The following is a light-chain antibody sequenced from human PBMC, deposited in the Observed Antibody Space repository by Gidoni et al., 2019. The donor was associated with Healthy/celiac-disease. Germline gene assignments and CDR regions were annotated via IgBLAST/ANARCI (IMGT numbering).Light chain of an antibody. V-gene: IGKV3-15*01. J-gene: IGKJ1*01. CDR1: QSVSSN. CDR2: GAS. Sequence: EIVMTQSPATLSVSPGERATLSCRASQSVSSNLAWYQQKPGQAPRPLIYGASTRATGIPARFSGSGSGTEFTLTISSLPSEDFAVYYCQQYNNWPTFGQGTKVEIK. CDR3: QQYNNWPT.